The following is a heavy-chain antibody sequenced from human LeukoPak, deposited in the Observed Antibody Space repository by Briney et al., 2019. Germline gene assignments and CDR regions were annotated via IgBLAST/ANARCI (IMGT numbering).Heavy chain of an antibody. CDR1: GYTFTSYA. J-gene: IGHJ3*02. D-gene: IGHD5-12*01. Sequence: GESLKISCKGSGYTFTSYAMHWVRQAPGQRLEWMGWINAGNGNTKYSQEFQGRVTITRDTSASTAYMELSSLRSEDMAVYYCARGGVIVATIELTAYDAFDIWGQGTMVTVSS. V-gene: IGHV1-3*03. CDR3: ARGGVIVATIELTAYDAFDI. CDR2: INAGNGNT.